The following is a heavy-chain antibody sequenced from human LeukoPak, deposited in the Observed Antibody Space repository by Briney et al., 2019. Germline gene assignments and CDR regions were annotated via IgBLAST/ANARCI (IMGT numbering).Heavy chain of an antibody. Sequence: SETLSLTCTVSGGSITSYHYSWLRQPPGKGLEWIGYIYYSGSTNYNPSLKSRVTISVDTSKNQFSLKLSSVTAADTAVYYCARGGSGTYYHYWGQGTLVTVSS. D-gene: IGHD1-26*01. J-gene: IGHJ4*02. CDR1: GGSITSYH. CDR2: IYYSGST. V-gene: IGHV4-59*01. CDR3: ARGGSGTYYHY.